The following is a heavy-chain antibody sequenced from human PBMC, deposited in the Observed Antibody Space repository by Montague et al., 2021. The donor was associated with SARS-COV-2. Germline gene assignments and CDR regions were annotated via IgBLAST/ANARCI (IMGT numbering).Heavy chain of an antibody. Sequence: SETLYLTCAVSGGSITTNNWWNWVRQSPGKGLEWIGEIYHSGSTNYNPSLKSRVTISVDRSTNQFSLSLTSVTAADTAVYYCAREGSRDGYNEGFDYWGQGTLVTVSS. CDR2: IYHSGST. CDR3: AREGSRDGYNEGFDY. D-gene: IGHD5-24*01. J-gene: IGHJ4*02. V-gene: IGHV4-4*02. CDR1: GGSITTNNW.